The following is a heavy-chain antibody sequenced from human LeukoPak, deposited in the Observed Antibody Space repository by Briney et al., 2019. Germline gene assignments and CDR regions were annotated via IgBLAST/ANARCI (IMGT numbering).Heavy chain of an antibody. J-gene: IGHJ4*02. CDR3: AKKRYSGSYFY. V-gene: IGHV3-23*01. D-gene: IGHD1-26*01. CDR1: GFTFSSYA. CDR2: ISGSGGST. Sequence: GGSLRLSCAASGFTFSSYAMSWVRQAPGKGLEWVSAISGSGGSTYYADSVKGRFTISRDNSKNTLHLQMNSLRAEDTAVYYCAKKRYSGSYFYWGQGTLVTVSS.